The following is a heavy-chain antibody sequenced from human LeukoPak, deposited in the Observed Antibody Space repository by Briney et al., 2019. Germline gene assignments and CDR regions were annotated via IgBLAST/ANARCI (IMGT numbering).Heavy chain of an antibody. Sequence: GGSLRLSCAASGSTFSSYEMNWVRQAPGKGLEWVSYISSSGSTIYYADSVKGRFTISRDNAKNSLYLQMNSLRAEDTAVYYCAKDPRDHSYGWSWRYFDYWGQGTLVTVSS. V-gene: IGHV3-48*03. CDR2: ISSSGSTI. CDR1: GSTFSSYE. D-gene: IGHD5-18*01. J-gene: IGHJ4*02. CDR3: AKDPRDHSYGWSWRYFDY.